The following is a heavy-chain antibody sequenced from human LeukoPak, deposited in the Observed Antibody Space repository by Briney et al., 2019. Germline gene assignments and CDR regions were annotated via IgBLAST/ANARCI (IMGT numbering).Heavy chain of an antibody. Sequence: GGSLRLSCAASGFIFSDYWMTWVRQAPGKGLEWVSAISGSGGSTYYADSVKGRFTISRDNSKNTLYLQMNSLRAEDTAIYYCAKESPHSYCSSTSCYSPNWFDPWGQGTLVTVSS. CDR3: AKESPHSYCSSTSCYSPNWFDP. D-gene: IGHD2-2*01. V-gene: IGHV3-23*01. CDR1: GFIFSDYW. CDR2: ISGSGGST. J-gene: IGHJ5*02.